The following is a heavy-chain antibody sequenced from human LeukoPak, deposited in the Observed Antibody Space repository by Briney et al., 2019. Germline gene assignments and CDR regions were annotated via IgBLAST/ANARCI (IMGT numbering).Heavy chain of an antibody. Sequence: GESLKISCKASGYKFTNYWIGWVRQIPGKGLEWMTIIYPGDSETRYSPSFQGQVTISAAKCIDTIYLQWNTLKASDTAMYYCARALRTGQGDYVPVLWGQGTLVTVSS. J-gene: IGHJ4*02. CDR3: ARALRTGQGDYVPVL. CDR1: GYKFTNYW. V-gene: IGHV5-51*01. CDR2: IYPGDSET. D-gene: IGHD3-10*02.